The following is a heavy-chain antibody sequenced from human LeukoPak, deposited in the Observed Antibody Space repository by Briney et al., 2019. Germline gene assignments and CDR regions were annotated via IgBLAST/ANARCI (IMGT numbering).Heavy chain of an antibody. CDR3: AKVYGSGIYNWFDP. V-gene: IGHV3-74*01. J-gene: IGHJ5*02. D-gene: IGHD3-10*01. CDR1: GFTFSSYW. Sequence: GSLRLSCAASGFTFSSYWMNWVRQAPGKGLVWVSRIASDGSSTTYADSVKGRFSISRDNSKNTLYLQTNSLRAEDTAVYYCAKVYGSGIYNWFDPWGQGTLVTVSS. CDR2: IASDGSST.